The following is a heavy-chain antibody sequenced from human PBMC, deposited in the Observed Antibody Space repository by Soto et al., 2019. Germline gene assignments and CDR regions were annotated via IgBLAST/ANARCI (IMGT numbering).Heavy chain of an antibody. D-gene: IGHD6-19*01. J-gene: IGHJ6*03. Sequence: ASVKVSCKASGYTFTSYDINWVRQATGQGLEWMGWMNPNSGNTGYAQKFQGRVTMTRNTSISTAYMELSSLRSEDTAVYYFARYALLAVAGTENYYYYMDVWGKGTTVTVSS. V-gene: IGHV1-8*01. CDR2: MNPNSGNT. CDR1: GYTFTSYD. CDR3: ARYALLAVAGTENYYYYMDV.